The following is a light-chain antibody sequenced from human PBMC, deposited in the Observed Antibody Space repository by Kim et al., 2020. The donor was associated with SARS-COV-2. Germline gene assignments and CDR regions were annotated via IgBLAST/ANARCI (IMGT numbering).Light chain of an antibody. J-gene: IGLJ3*02. Sequence: VTISSTEPSANIGSGYAVPWYQRSPGTAPRLLSHTNRQRPSGGPDRFSGSRSGTSASLAITGLQAEDEADYYCQSYDNSLSGPWVFGGGTQLTVL. CDR2: TNR. CDR1: SANIGSGYA. V-gene: IGLV1-40*01. CDR3: QSYDNSLSGPWV.